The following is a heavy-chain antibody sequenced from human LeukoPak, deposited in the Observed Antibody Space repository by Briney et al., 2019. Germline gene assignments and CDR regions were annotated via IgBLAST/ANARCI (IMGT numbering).Heavy chain of an antibody. D-gene: IGHD6-13*01. CDR3: ASRQLVEGFDY. CDR2: IYYSGST. Sequence: ASETLSLTCTVSGGSISSSSYYWGWIRQPPRKGLEWIGSIYYSGSTYYNPSLKSRVTISVDTSKNQFSLKLSSVTAADTAVYYCASRQLVEGFDYWGQGTLVTVSS. CDR1: GGSISSSSYY. J-gene: IGHJ4*02. V-gene: IGHV4-39*01.